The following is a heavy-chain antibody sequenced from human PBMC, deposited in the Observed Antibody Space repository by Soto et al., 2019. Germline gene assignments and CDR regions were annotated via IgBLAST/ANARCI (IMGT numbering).Heavy chain of an antibody. D-gene: IGHD1-26*01. CDR1: GFTFSDYG. Sequence: GGSLRLSCAASGFTFSDYGIDWIRQAPGKGLEWVAVISHEGGTQYYADSVRGRFTVSRDNSKNILYLQMDSLRPEDTAVYFCAKEGSPKVSRWDDYWGRGTLVTVSS. J-gene: IGHJ4*02. CDR3: AKEGSPKVSRWDDY. V-gene: IGHV3-30*18. CDR2: ISHEGGTQ.